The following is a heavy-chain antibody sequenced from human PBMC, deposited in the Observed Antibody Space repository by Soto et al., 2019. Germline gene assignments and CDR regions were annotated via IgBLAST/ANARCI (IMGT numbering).Heavy chain of an antibody. Sequence: GASVKVSCKASGYSFIDYYMHWVRQAPGQGFEWMGRISPKSGGTNYAQKFEGRVTMTWDTSLNTAYMELSSLISDDTAVYYCARPPGYISDWYYFDLWGQGTLVTVSS. D-gene: IGHD3-9*01. V-gene: IGHV1-2*02. CDR2: ISPKSGGT. CDR1: GYSFIDYY. J-gene: IGHJ4*02. CDR3: ARPPGYISDWYYFDL.